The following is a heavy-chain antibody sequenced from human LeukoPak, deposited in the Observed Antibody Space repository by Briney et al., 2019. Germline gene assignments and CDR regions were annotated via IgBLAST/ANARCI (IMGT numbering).Heavy chain of an antibody. CDR2: ISAYNGNT. CDR1: GYTFTSYG. Sequence: ASVKVSCKASGYTFTSYGISWVRQAPGQGLEWMGWISAYNGNTNYAQKLQGRVTMTTDTSTSTAYMELRSLRSDDTAVYYCARVFTMVRGVIIALDYWGQGTLVTVSS. V-gene: IGHV1-18*01. J-gene: IGHJ4*02. CDR3: ARVFTMVRGVIIALDY. D-gene: IGHD3-10*01.